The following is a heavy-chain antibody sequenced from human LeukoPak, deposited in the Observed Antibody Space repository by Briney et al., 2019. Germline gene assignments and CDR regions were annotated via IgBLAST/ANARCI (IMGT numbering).Heavy chain of an antibody. V-gene: IGHV4-39*07. CDR3: ALSGSYYESFDY. CDR2: IYYSGST. CDR1: GGSISSSSYY. D-gene: IGHD1-26*01. Sequence: SETLSLTCTVSGGSISSSSYYWGWIRQPPGKGLEWIGSIYYSGSTYYNPSLKSRVTISVDTSKNQFSLKLSSVTAADTAVYYCALSGSYYESFDYWGQGTLVTVSS. J-gene: IGHJ4*02.